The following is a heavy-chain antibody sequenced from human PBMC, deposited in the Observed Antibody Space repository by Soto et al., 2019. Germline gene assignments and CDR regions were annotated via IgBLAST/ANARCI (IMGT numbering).Heavy chain of an antibody. CDR2: INHSGST. CDR1: GGSFSGYY. CDR3: AQGGGSYPNWFDP. V-gene: IGHV4-34*01. J-gene: IGHJ5*02. Sequence: SETLSLTCAVYGGSFSGYYWSWIRQPPGKGLEWIGEINHSGSTNYNPSLKSRVTISVDTSKNQFSLKLSSVTAADTAVYYCAQGGGSYPNWFDPWGQGTLVTVST. D-gene: IGHD1-26*01.